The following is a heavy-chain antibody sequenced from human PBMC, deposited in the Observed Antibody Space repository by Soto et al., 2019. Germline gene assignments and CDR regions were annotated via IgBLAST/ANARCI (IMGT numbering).Heavy chain of an antibody. CDR1: GFTFSSYA. V-gene: IGHV3-23*01. J-gene: IGHJ6*02. D-gene: IGHD5-12*01. CDR2: ISGSGGST. CDR3: VKDSPSGYDSRDYYYYYGMDV. Sequence: EVQLLESGGGLVQPGGSLRLSCAASGFTFSSYAMSWVRQAPGKGLEWVSAISGSGGSTYYADSVKGRFTISRDNSKNTLYLQMNSLRAEDTAVYYCVKDSPSGYDSRDYYYYYGMDVWGQGTTVTVSS.